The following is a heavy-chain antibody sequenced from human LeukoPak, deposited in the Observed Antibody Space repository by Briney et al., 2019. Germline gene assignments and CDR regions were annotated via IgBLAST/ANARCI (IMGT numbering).Heavy chain of an antibody. Sequence: GGSLRLSCAASGFTFSSYAMNWVRQAPGKGLEWVSVAFSGSSTSYADSVKGRFTISRDNSRNMLYLQMNNLRAEDTAVYYCARLRYGYFDSNMDVWGQGTTVTVSS. D-gene: IGHD3-9*01. CDR1: GFTFSSYA. J-gene: IGHJ6*02. V-gene: IGHV3-23*01. CDR3: ARLRYGYFDSNMDV. CDR2: AFSGSST.